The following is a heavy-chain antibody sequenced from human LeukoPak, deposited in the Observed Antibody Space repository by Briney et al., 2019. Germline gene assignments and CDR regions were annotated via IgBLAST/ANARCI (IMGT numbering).Heavy chain of an antibody. CDR1: GGSISSGGYY. V-gene: IGHV4-31*03. D-gene: IGHD3-9*01. J-gene: IGHJ3*02. CDR3: ASALYYDILTGLGHDAFDM. CDR2: IYNTGST. Sequence: SETLSLTCTVSGGSISSGGYYWSWIRQHPGRGLEWIGYIYNTGSTYYNPSLKSRVTISVDTSKNQFSLKLSSVTAADTAVYYCASALYYDILTGLGHDAFDMWGQGTMVTVSS.